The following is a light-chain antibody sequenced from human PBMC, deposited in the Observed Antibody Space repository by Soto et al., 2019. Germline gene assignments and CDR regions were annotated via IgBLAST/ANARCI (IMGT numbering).Light chain of an antibody. J-gene: IGKJ5*01. V-gene: IGKV1-5*01. CDR3: QQLDSMPIT. Sequence: DIQMTPSPSTLSASVVDKFTITCRASQSISNWLAWYQLKPGKAPKLLISIASILQSGVPSRFSGSGSGTDFVLTISSLQPEDSATYYCQQLDSMPITFGQGTLLEIK. CDR1: QSISNW. CDR2: IAS.